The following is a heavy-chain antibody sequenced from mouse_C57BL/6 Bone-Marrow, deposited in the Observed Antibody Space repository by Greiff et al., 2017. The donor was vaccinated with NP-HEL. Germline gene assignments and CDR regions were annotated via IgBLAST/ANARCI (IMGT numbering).Heavy chain of an antibody. Sequence: EVKLEESGGGLVQPGGSLKLSCAASGFTFSDYGMAWVRQAPRKGPEWVAFISNLAYSIYYADTVTGRFTISRENAKNTLYLEMSSLRSEDTAMYYCARTPHYYGSSYIFDYWGQGTTLTVSS. V-gene: IGHV5-15*04. CDR1: GFTFSDYG. CDR2: ISNLAYSI. J-gene: IGHJ2*01. D-gene: IGHD1-1*01. CDR3: ARTPHYYGSSYIFDY.